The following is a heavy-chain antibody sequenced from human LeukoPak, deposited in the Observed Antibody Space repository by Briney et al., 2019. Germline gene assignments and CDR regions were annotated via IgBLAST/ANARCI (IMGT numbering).Heavy chain of an antibody. D-gene: IGHD5-24*01. Sequence: SETPSLTCNVSGDSLTSHFWSWIPQTPGKGLEWIGYVFHSGTTNYSPSLKTRVTISLDTSKKQFSLMLASVPAADTAVYYCARRMATVTDAFDIWGRGRMVSVSS. J-gene: IGHJ3*02. CDR2: VFHSGTT. V-gene: IGHV4-59*08. CDR3: ARRMATVTDAFDI. CDR1: GDSLTSHF.